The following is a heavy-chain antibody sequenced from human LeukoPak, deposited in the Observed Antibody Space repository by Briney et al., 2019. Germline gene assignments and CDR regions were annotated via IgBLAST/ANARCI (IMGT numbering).Heavy chain of an antibody. CDR3: ARQEYCSGASCYTWFDP. CDR2: IYPADSDI. D-gene: IGHD2-15*01. Sequence: GESLEISCKGSGYSINNYWIAWVRQVPGKGLEGMGIIYPADSDIRYSPSFQGQVTISADKSISTAYLQWNSLKASDTAMYYCARQEYCSGASCYTWFDPWGQGTLVTVSS. J-gene: IGHJ5*02. CDR1: GYSINNYW. V-gene: IGHV5-51*01.